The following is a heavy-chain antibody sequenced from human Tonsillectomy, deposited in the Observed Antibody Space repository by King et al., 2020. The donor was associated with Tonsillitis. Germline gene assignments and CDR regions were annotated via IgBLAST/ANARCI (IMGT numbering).Heavy chain of an antibody. CDR2: ISSSSSYI. Sequence: VQLVESGGGLVKSGGSLRLSCAASGFTFSSYSMNWVRQAPGKGLEWVSSISSSSSYIYYAEPVKGRFTISRDNAKNSLYLQMNSLRAEATAVYYCASARTDFWSGYYISRFDYWGQGTLVIVSS. CDR3: ASARTDFWSGYYISRFDY. CDR1: GFTFSSYS. V-gene: IGHV3-21*01. J-gene: IGHJ4*02. D-gene: IGHD3-3*01.